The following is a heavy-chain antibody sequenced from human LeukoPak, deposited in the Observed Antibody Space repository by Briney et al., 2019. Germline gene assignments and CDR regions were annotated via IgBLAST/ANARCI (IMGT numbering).Heavy chain of an antibody. J-gene: IGHJ4*02. V-gene: IGHV4-39*07. Sequence: PSQTLSLTCTVSGGSISSGDYYWGWIRQPPGKGLEWIGSIYYSGSTYYNPSLKSRVTISVDTSKNQFSLKLSSVTAADTAVYYCARDGVVVVAATGTGTFDYWGQGTLVTVSS. CDR3: ARDGVVVVAATGTGTFDY. CDR2: IYYSGST. CDR1: GGSISSGDYY. D-gene: IGHD2-15*01.